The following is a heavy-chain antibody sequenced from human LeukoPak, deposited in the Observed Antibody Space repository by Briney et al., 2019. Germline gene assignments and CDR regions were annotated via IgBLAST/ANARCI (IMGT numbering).Heavy chain of an antibody. CDR1: GFTFSSYS. D-gene: IGHD6-13*01. Sequence: NRGGSLRLSCAASGFTFSSYSMNWVRQAPGEGLEWVSSISSSSSYIYYADSVKGRFTISRDNAKNSLYLQMNSLRAEDTAVYYCARDGIAAAGLPYWGQGTLVTVSS. CDR3: ARDGIAAAGLPY. CDR2: ISSSSSYI. J-gene: IGHJ4*02. V-gene: IGHV3-21*04.